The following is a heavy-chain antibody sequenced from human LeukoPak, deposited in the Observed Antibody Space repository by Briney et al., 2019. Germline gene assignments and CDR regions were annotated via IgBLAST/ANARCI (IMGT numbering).Heavy chain of an antibody. D-gene: IGHD3-16*02. CDR3: AKYVTFGGVIAMYYFDY. CDR2: ISGSGGST. CDR1: GFTFSRYA. J-gene: IGHJ4*02. Sequence: GGSLRLSCAASGFTFSRYAMSWVRQAPGKGLEWGSGISGSGGSTNYADSVKGRFTISRDNSKNTLYLQMNSLRAEDTAVYYCAKYVTFGGVIAMYYFDYWGQGTLVTVSS. V-gene: IGHV3-23*01.